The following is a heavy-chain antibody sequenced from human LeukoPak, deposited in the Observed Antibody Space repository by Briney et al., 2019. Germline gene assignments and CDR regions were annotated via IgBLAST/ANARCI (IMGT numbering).Heavy chain of an antibody. V-gene: IGHV3-7*01. CDR2: IKQDGSEK. D-gene: IGHD3-22*01. Sequence: PGGSLRLSCAASGFTFSSYWMSWVRQAPGKGLEWVANIKQDGSEKYYVDSVKGRFTISRDNAKNSLYLQMNSLRAEDTAVYYCASAPGDHYDSSGYYNYWGQGTLVTVSS. CDR1: GFTFSSYW. CDR3: ASAPGDHYDSSGYYNY. J-gene: IGHJ4*02.